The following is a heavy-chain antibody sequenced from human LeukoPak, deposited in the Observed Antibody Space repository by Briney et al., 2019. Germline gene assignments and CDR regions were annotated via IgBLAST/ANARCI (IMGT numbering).Heavy chain of an antibody. CDR2: INPNSGGT. CDR3: AREQNYDSSGYYHDFGD. Sequence: GASVKVSCKASGYTFTGYYMHWVRQAPGQGLEWMGWINPNSGGTNYAQKFQGRVTMTRDTSISTAYMELSRLRSDDTAVYYCAREQNYDSSGYYHDFGDWGQGTLVTVSS. D-gene: IGHD3-22*01. V-gene: IGHV1-2*02. CDR1: GYTFTGYY. J-gene: IGHJ4*02.